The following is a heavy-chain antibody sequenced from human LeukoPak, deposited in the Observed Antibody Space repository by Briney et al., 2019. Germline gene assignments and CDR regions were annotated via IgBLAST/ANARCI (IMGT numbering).Heavy chain of an antibody. J-gene: IGHJ3*02. Sequence: SETLSLTCTVFYGSFSGYYWTRIRQPPGKGLEWIAEINHNGNTNYNPSLKSRVTISVDTSKDQFSLKLSSVTAADTAVYYCARHGLVAARHAFDIWGQGTMVTVSS. CDR1: YGSFSGYY. V-gene: IGHV4-34*01. CDR2: INHNGNT. CDR3: ARHGLVAARHAFDI. D-gene: IGHD6-6*01.